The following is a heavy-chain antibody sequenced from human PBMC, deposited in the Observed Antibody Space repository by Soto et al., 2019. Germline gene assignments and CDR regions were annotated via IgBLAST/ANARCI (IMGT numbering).Heavy chain of an antibody. CDR2: ISGSGGST. CDR1: GFIFSSFA. Sequence: GGSLRLSCTASGFIFSSFAMSWVRQAPGQGLEWVLTISGSGGSTYYAESVKGRFTVSRDNYKKTLYLQMNRLRAEDTAIYYCAKSGRYSNTADNFDYWGQGTLVTVSS. CDR3: AKSGRYSNTADNFDY. J-gene: IGHJ4*02. D-gene: IGHD4-4*01. V-gene: IGHV3-23*01.